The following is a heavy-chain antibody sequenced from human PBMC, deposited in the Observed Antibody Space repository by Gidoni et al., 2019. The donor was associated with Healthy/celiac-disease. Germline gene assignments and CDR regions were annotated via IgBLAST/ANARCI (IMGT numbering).Heavy chain of an antibody. Sequence: EVQLLESGGGLVQPGGSLRLSCAASGFTFSSYAMSWVRQAPGKGLEWVSAISGSGGSTYYADSVKGRFTISRDNSKNTLYLQMNSLRAEDTAVYYCAKVGDYYDSSPDWYFDLWGRGTLVTVSS. V-gene: IGHV3-23*01. CDR2: ISGSGGST. D-gene: IGHD3-22*01. J-gene: IGHJ2*01. CDR1: GFTFSSYA. CDR3: AKVGDYYDSSPDWYFDL.